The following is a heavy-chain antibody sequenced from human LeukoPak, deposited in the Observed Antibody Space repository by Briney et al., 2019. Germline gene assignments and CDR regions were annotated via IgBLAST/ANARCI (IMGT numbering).Heavy chain of an antibody. CDR3: AAQGRCSGGSCYGVDY. Sequence: SETLSLTCTVSGGSISSSSYYWGWIRQPPGKGLEWIGSIYYSGSTYYNPSLKSRVTISVDTSKNQFSLKLSSVTAADTAVYYCAAQGRCSGGSCYGVDYWGQGTLVTVSS. D-gene: IGHD2-15*01. CDR1: GGSISSSSYY. CDR2: IYYSGST. J-gene: IGHJ4*02. V-gene: IGHV4-39*01.